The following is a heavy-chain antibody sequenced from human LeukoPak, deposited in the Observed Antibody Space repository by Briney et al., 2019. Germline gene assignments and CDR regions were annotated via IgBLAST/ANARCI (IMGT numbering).Heavy chain of an antibody. CDR1: GYSIGSGYY. D-gene: IGHD2-2*01. Sequence: PSETLSLTCTVSGYSIGSGYYWGWIRQPPGKGLEWIGNIFHSGSTHYNPSLKSRVTISVDTSKNQFSLKLSSVTAADTAVYYCARDCSSTSCYRSQGYWGQGTLVTVSS. CDR3: ARDCSSTSCYRSQGY. V-gene: IGHV4-38-2*02. J-gene: IGHJ4*02. CDR2: IFHSGST.